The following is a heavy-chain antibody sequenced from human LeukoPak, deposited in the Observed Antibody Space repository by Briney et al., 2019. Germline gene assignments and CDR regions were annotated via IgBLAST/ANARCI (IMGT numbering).Heavy chain of an antibody. Sequence: EASVKVSCKASGGTFSSYAISWVRQAPGQGLEWMGGIIRIFSTTNYAQKFQGRVTISADESTSTAYMELSSLRSEDTAVYYCASGYCSTTSCYVNPYFDYWGQGTLVTVSS. CDR2: IIRIFSTT. CDR1: GGTFSSYA. CDR3: ASGYCSTTSCYVNPYFDY. V-gene: IGHV1-69*13. J-gene: IGHJ4*02. D-gene: IGHD2-2*03.